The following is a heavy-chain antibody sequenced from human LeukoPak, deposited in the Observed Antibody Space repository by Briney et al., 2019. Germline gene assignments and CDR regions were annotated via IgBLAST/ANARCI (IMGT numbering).Heavy chain of an antibody. D-gene: IGHD3-9*01. CDR2: IYYSGST. J-gene: IGHJ6*03. Sequence: SETLSLTCTVSGGSISSGGYYWSWICQHPGKSLEWIGYIYYSGSTYYNPSLKSRVTISVDTSKNQFSLKLSSVTAADTAVYYCARIYTIEPYYMDVWGKGTTVTVSS. CDR3: ARIYTIEPYYMDV. CDR1: GGSISSGGYY. V-gene: IGHV4-31*03.